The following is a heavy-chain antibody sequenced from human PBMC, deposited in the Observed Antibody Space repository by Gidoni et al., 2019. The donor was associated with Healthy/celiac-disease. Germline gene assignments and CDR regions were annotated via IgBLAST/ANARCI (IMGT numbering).Heavy chain of an antibody. V-gene: IGHV4-59*01. D-gene: IGHD2-15*01. J-gene: IGHJ5*02. CDR3: ASARGGVDGNWFDP. CDR1: GGSISSYY. CDR2: IYYSGST. Sequence: QVQLQESGPGLVKPSETLSLTCTVSGGSISSYYWSWIRQPPGKGLEWIGYIYYSGSTNYNPSLKSRVTISVETSKNQFSLKLSSVTAADTAVYYCASARGGVDGNWFDPWGQGTLVTVSS.